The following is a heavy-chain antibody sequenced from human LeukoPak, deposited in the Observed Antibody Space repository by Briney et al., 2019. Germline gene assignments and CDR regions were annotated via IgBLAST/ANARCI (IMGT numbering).Heavy chain of an antibody. Sequence: SVKVSCKASGGTFSSYAISWVRQAPGQGLEWMGVIIPIFGTANYAQKFQGRVTITTDESTSTAYMELSSLRSEDTAVYYCAISTVTAVYYYYYYMDVWGKGTTVTVSS. J-gene: IGHJ6*03. CDR2: IIPIFGTA. CDR3: AISTVTAVYYYYYYMDV. D-gene: IGHD4-17*01. V-gene: IGHV1-69*05. CDR1: GGTFSSYA.